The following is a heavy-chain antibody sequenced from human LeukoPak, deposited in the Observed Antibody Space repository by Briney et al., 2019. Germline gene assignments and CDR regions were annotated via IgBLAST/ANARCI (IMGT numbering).Heavy chain of an antibody. CDR1: GASISNYY. D-gene: IGHD5-24*01. Sequence: SETLSLTCTVSGASISNYYWSWLRQPPGKELQWIGFTYNSGSTNYNPSLKSRVTISVEMSKNQFSLRLSSVTAADTAVYYCASHIIRDGYSYFFGYWGQGILVTVSS. CDR2: TYNSGST. V-gene: IGHV4-4*09. J-gene: IGHJ4*02. CDR3: ASHIIRDGYSYFFGY.